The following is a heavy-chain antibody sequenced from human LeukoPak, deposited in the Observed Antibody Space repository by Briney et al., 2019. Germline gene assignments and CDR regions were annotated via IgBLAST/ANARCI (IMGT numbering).Heavy chain of an antibody. D-gene: IGHD3-3*01. J-gene: IGHJ4*02. CDR3: ARDSSTIFGVVAHHY. Sequence: ASVKVSCKASGYTFTTYGISWVRQAPGQGLEWMGWITTYNGKTDYAEKLQDRVTMTIDTSTSTAYMELRSLRSDDTAVYYGARDSSTIFGVVAHHYWDQGTLVTVSS. CDR2: ITTYNGKT. CDR1: GYTFTTYG. V-gene: IGHV1-18*01.